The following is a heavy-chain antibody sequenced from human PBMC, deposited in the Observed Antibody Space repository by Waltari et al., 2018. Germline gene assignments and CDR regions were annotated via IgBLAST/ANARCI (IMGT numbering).Heavy chain of an antibody. CDR2: IYHSGST. D-gene: IGHD3-22*01. V-gene: IGHV4-59*01. CDR3: ARGGWHYFDY. CDR1: GGPNSSYY. Sequence: QVQLQESGPGLVKPSETLSLTCPVPGGPNSSYYWSWIRQPPGKGLEWIGYIYHSGSTNYNPSLKSRVTISVDTSKNQFSLKLSSVTAADTAVYYCARGGWHYFDYWGQGTLVTVSS. J-gene: IGHJ4*02.